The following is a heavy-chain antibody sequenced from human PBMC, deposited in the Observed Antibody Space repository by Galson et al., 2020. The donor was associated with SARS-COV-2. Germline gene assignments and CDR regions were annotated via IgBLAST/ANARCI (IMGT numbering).Heavy chain of an antibody. CDR3: ARTGYSSGYYLYYSDH. Sequence: ASVKVSCKASGYSFTYYGFTWVRQAPGQGLEWMGWLSGYNGNTNYAQKFQGRVTMTTDTSTGTAYMEVRSLRSDDTAIYYCARTGYSSGYYLYYSDHWGQGTLVTVSS. D-gene: IGHD6-19*01. CDR1: GYSFTYYG. V-gene: IGHV1-18*01. CDR2: LSGYNGNT. J-gene: IGHJ4*02.